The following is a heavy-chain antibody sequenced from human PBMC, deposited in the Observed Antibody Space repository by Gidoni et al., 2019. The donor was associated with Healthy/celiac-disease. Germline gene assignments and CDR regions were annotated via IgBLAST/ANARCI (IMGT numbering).Heavy chain of an antibody. CDR1: GYTFTSYG. CDR2: ISAYNGNT. V-gene: IGHV1-18*01. J-gene: IGHJ3*02. Sequence: QVQLVQSGAEVKKPGASVKVSCKASGYTFTSYGISWVRQAPGQGLEWMGWISAYNGNTNYAQKLQGRVTMTTDTSTGTAYMELRSLRSDDTAVYYCARVRVKVPRYCSGGSCPDAFDIWGQGTMVTVSS. CDR3: ARVRVKVPRYCSGGSCPDAFDI. D-gene: IGHD2-15*01.